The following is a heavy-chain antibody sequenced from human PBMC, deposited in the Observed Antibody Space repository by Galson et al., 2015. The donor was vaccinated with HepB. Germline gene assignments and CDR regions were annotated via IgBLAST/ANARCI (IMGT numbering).Heavy chain of an antibody. D-gene: IGHD2-2*01. CDR1: GGSISSYY. CDR2: IYYSGST. V-gene: IGHV4-59*01. Sequence: ETLSLTCTVSGGSISSYYWSWIRQPPGKGLEWIGYIYYSGSTNYNPSLKSRVTISVDTSKNKFSLQMSSVTAADKAVYYCERVGGYCCSTSCPSRGWFDPWGQGTLVTVSS. CDR3: ERVGGYCCSTSCPSRGWFDP. J-gene: IGHJ5*02.